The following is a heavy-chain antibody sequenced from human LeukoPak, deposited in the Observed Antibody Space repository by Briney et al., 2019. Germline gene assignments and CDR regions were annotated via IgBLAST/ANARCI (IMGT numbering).Heavy chain of an antibody. D-gene: IGHD3-9*01. CDR1: GSSISSYY. V-gene: IGHV4-59*01. Sequence: SETLSLTCTVSGSSISSYYWSWILQPPGKGLEWSGYIYYSGSTNYNPSLKRRVTISVDTSKNQFSLKLSSVTAADTAVYYCGRADYDILTGYYLFDYWGRGTLVTVSS. CDR2: IYYSGST. J-gene: IGHJ4*02. CDR3: GRADYDILTGYYLFDY.